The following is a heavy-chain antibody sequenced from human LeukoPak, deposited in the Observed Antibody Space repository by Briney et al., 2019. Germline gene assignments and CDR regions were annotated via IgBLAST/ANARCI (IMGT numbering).Heavy chain of an antibody. J-gene: IGHJ4*02. CDR3: ASRPHGDYPYFDY. V-gene: IGHV3-NL1*01. Sequence: PGGSLRLSCAASGFTFSSYGMHWVRQAPRKGLEWVSFIYSGGTTYYADSVRGRFIISRDNSKNTLYLQMHSLRAEDTAVYYCASRPHGDYPYFDYWGQGTLVTVSS. CDR2: IYSGGTT. CDR1: GFTFSSYG. D-gene: IGHD4-17*01.